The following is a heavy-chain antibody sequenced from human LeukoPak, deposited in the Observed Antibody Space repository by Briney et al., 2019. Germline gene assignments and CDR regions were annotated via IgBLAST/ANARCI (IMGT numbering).Heavy chain of an antibody. V-gene: IGHV3-33*01. CDR3: ARDRQYQLPSLLGYYYGMDV. D-gene: IGHD2-2*01. Sequence: GGSLRLSCAASGFTFSSYGMHWVRQAPGKGLEWVAVIWYDGSNKYYADPVKGRFTISRDNSKNTLYLQMNSLRAEDTAVYYCARDRQYQLPSLLGYYYGMDVWGQGTTVTVSS. CDR2: IWYDGSNK. J-gene: IGHJ6*02. CDR1: GFTFSSYG.